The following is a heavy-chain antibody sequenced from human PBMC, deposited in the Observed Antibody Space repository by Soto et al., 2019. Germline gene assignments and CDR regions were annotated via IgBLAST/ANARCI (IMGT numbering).Heavy chain of an antibody. CDR2: INHSGRT. D-gene: IGHD3-22*01. CDR1: GGSIGSGVYY. V-gene: IGHV4-31*03. J-gene: IGHJ4*02. CDR3: ARVGPPSAVVIWDVDY. Sequence: QVHLQESGPGLVRPSQTLSLTCTVSGGSIGSGVYYWSWIRQHPGKGPEWIGYINHSGRTYYNPTLKSRVTISVDTPKNQFSLKLSSVTAADTAVYYCARVGPPSAVVIWDVDYWGQGTLVTVSS.